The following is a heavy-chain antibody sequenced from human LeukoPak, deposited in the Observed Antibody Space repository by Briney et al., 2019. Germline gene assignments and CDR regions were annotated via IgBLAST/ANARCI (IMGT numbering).Heavy chain of an antibody. J-gene: IGHJ4*02. V-gene: IGHV4-39*07. Sequence: SETLSLTCTVSGGSISSSSYFWGWIRQPPGKGLEWIGSIYYSGSTYYNPSLKSRVTISVGTSRNQFSLRLSSVTAADTAVYYCARDQGLVAGNFDYWGQGTLVTVSS. CDR1: GGSISSSSYF. CDR2: IYYSGST. CDR3: ARDQGLVAGNFDY. D-gene: IGHD6-19*01.